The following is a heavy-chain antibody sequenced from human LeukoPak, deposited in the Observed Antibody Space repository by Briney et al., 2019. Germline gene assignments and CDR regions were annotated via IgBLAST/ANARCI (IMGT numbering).Heavy chain of an antibody. V-gene: IGHV3-7*04. Sequence: GGTLRLSCAASGFTFSSYWMSWVRQAPGKGLEWVANIKQDGSEKYNADSVKGRFTISRDNAKNSLYLQMNSLRAEDTAVYYCARIYSSGWNWYFDLWGRGALVTVSS. CDR2: IKQDGSEK. D-gene: IGHD6-19*01. CDR1: GFTFSSYW. CDR3: ARIYSSGWNWYFDL. J-gene: IGHJ2*01.